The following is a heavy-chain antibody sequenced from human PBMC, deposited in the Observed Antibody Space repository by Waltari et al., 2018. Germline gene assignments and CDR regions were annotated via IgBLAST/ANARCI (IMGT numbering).Heavy chain of an antibody. D-gene: IGHD1-26*01. CDR1: GGTFTSYA. J-gene: IGHJ4*02. CDR2: IIPIFGTA. V-gene: IGHV1-69*01. CDR3: ARAGNSGSYLPHYFDY. Sequence: QVQLVQSGAEVKKPGSSVKFSCKASGGTFTSYAISWVRQSPGQGLEWMGGIIPIFGTANYAQKFQGRVTITADESTSTAYMELSSLRSEDTAVYYCARAGNSGSYLPHYFDYWGQGTLVTVSS.